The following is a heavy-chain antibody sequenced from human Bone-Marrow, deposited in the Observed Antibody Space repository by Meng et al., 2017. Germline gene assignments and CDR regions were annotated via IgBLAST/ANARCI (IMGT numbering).Heavy chain of an antibody. CDR3: ARELLYDYVWGSYRDEYNWFDP. J-gene: IGHJ5*02. Sequence: SQTPSLTRAVSGYSISSGYSWGGIRQPPGKGLEGIGSIDHSGSTYYNPSLKSRVTISVDTSKNQFSLKLSSVTAADTAVYYCARELLYDYVWGSYRDEYNWFDPWGQGTLVTVSS. CDR1: GYSISSGYS. D-gene: IGHD3-16*02. CDR2: IDHSGST. V-gene: IGHV4-38-2*02.